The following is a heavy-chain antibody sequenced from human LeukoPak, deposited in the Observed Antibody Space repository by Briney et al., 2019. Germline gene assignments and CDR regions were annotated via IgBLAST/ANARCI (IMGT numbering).Heavy chain of an antibody. Sequence: GGSLRLSCAASGFTVISNYVSWVRQAPGKGLEWVSVIYSGGRTFYADSVKGRFTISRENSKNTLYLQMNSLRAEDTAVYFCARSHQSITIFGVVITQHFDYWGQGTLVTVSS. CDR3: ARSHQSITIFGVVITQHFDY. D-gene: IGHD3-3*01. J-gene: IGHJ4*02. CDR1: GFTVISNY. V-gene: IGHV3-66*01. CDR2: IYSGGRT.